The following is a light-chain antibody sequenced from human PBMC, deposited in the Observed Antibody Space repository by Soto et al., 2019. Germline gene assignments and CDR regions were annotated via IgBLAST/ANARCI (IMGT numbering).Light chain of an antibody. CDR1: QSVSSY. CDR2: DAS. V-gene: IGKV3-11*01. Sequence: EIVLTQSPATLSLSPGERATLSCRASQSVSSYLAWYQQKPGQAPRLLIYDASNRATGIPARFSGSGSGTDFTLTISSLEPEDFAVYYCQSGSTFGQGTRLEIK. J-gene: IGKJ5*01. CDR3: QSGST.